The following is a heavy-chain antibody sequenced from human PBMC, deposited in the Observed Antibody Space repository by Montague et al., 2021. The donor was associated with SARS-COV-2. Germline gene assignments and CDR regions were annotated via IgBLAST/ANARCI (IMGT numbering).Heavy chain of an antibody. Sequence: SLRLSCAASGFTFSSYGMHWVRQAPGKGLEWVAVIWYDGSNKYYADSVKGRSTISRDNSKNTLYLQMNSLRAEDTAVYYCAREYDILTGYYFDYWGQGTLVTVSS. V-gene: IGHV3-33*01. CDR3: AREYDILTGYYFDY. CDR2: IWYDGSNK. J-gene: IGHJ4*02. D-gene: IGHD3-9*01. CDR1: GFTFSSYG.